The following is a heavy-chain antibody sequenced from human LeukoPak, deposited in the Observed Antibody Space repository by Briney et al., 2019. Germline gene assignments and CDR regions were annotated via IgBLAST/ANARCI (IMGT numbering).Heavy chain of an antibody. J-gene: IGHJ4*02. CDR1: GFTFSNAW. CDR3: TTDSPSIVGATRVDY. Sequence: GGSLRLSCAASGFTFSNAWMSWVRQAPGKGLEWVGRIKSKTDGGTTDYAAPVKGRFTISRDDSKNTLHLQMNSLKTEDTAVYYCTTDSPSIVGATRVDYWGQGTLVTVSS. CDR2: IKSKTDGGTT. D-gene: IGHD1-26*01. V-gene: IGHV3-15*01.